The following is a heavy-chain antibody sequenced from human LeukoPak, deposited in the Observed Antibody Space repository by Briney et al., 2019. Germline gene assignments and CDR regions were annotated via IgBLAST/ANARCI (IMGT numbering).Heavy chain of an antibody. D-gene: IGHD2-15*01. J-gene: IGHJ4*02. CDR3: AKDRGMFLVGYLDY. Sequence: GGSLRLSCAASGFTFSSYTMHWVRQAPGKGLEWVSAISGSGGSTYYADSVKGRFTISRDNSKNTLYLQMNSLRAEDTAVYYCAKDRGMFLVGYLDYWGQGTLVTVSS. CDR1: GFTFSSYT. V-gene: IGHV3-23*01. CDR2: ISGSGGST.